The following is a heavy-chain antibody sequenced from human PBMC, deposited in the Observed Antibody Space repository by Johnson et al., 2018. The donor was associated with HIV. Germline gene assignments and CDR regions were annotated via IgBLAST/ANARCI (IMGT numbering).Heavy chain of an antibody. D-gene: IGHD3-22*01. CDR1: GFTFSDHY. J-gene: IGHJ3*02. CDR2: SRNKANTYTT. Sequence: VQLVESGGGLVQSGGSLRLSCAASGFTFSDHYMDWVRQAPGKGLEWVGRSRNKANTYTTEYAASVKGRFTISRDDSKNTAYLQMNSLKTEDTAVYYCTRTDDTYNYEYSGYVDAFHIWGQGTMVTVSA. CDR3: TRTDDTYNYEYSGYVDAFHI. V-gene: IGHV3-72*01.